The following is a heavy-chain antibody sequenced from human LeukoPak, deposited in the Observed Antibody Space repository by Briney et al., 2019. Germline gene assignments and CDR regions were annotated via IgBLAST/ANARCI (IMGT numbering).Heavy chain of an antibody. J-gene: IGHJ3*02. CDR1: GYSFSSYW. Sequence: GESLKISCKGSGYSFSSYWIGWVRQMPGKGLEWVGIIYPGDSDTRYSPSFQGQVTISADKSITTTYLQWNSLKASDTAIYYCARQLDYGGFGAFGIWGQGTMVTVSS. D-gene: IGHD4-23*01. CDR3: ARQLDYGGFGAFGI. CDR2: IYPGDSDT. V-gene: IGHV5-51*01.